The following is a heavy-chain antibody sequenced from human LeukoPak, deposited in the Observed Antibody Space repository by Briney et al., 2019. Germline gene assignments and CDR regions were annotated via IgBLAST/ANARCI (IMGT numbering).Heavy chain of an antibody. J-gene: IGHJ4*02. CDR2: ISPYSGAT. V-gene: IGHV1-2*02. D-gene: IGHD4-17*01. CDR3: ARTLTTATWDY. CDR1: GYTFTEYY. Sequence: GASVKVSSKASGYTFTEYYLNWVRQAPGQGLEWMGWISPYSGATHYAQIFQGRVTMTRDTSISTAYMEVSSLRSDDSAVYFCARTLTTATWDYWGQGTLVTVSS.